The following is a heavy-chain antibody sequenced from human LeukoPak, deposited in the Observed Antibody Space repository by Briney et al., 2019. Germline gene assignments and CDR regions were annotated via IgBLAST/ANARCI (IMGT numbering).Heavy chain of an antibody. D-gene: IGHD3-10*01. CDR2: ISNSGSYI. Sequence: GGSLRLSCAASGFTFSSYSMNWVRQAPEKGLEWVSSISNSGSYIYYADSVKGRFTISRDNAKNSLYLQMNSLRAEDTAVYYCASAYGSGRTPYYYYGMDVWGQGTTVTVSS. J-gene: IGHJ6*02. CDR3: ASAYGSGRTPYYYYGMDV. CDR1: GFTFSSYS. V-gene: IGHV3-21*01.